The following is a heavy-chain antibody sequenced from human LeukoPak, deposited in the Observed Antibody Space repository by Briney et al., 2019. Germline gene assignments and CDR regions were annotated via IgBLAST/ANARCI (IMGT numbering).Heavy chain of an antibody. V-gene: IGHV1-69*04. J-gene: IGHJ4*02. CDR1: GGTFSSYT. D-gene: IGHD5-12*01. CDR3: ARDEWVRHRCPDY. Sequence: ASVKVSCKASGGTFSSYTISWVRQAPGQGLEWMGRIIPILGIANYAQKFQGRVTITADKSTSTAYMELSSLRSEDTAVYYCARDEWVRHRCPDYWGQGTLVTVSS. CDR2: IIPILGIA.